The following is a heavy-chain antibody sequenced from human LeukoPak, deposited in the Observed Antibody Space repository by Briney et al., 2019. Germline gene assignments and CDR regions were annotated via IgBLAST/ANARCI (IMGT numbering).Heavy chain of an antibody. V-gene: IGHV3-23*01. CDR2: ISGSGGST. J-gene: IGHJ4*02. Sequence: GGSLRLSCAASGFTFSSYAMSWVRQAPGKGLEWVSAISGSGGSTYYADSVKGRFTISRDNSKNTLYLQMNSLRAEDTALYYCAKGLAGTAPAGMYYFDYWGQGTLVTVSS. D-gene: IGHD6-19*01. CDR3: AKGLAGTAPAGMYYFDY. CDR1: GFTFSSYA.